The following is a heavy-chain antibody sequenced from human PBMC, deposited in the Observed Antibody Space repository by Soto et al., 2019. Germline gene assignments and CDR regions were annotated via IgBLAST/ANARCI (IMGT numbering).Heavy chain of an antibody. CDR2: IWYDGDKK. J-gene: IGHJ6*02. Sequence: GGSLRLSCAAYGFTFSKYGMHWVRQPPGKGLEWVAIIWYDGDKKYYADSVKGRFTISRDNSKSTLYLEMNSLRAEDTALYYCAKGRSYYYYYGVDVWGQGTTVTVSS. CDR1: GFTFSKYG. CDR3: AKGRSYYYYYGVDV. V-gene: IGHV3-33*06.